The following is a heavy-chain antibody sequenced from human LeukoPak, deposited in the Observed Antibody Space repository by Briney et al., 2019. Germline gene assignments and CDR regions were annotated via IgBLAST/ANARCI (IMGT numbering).Heavy chain of an antibody. V-gene: IGHV4-39*01. Sequence: SETLSLTCAVCGGSFSSYYWGWIRQPPGKGLEWIGSIYYSGSTYYNPSLKSRVIISVDTSKNQFSLKLSSVTAADTAVYYCARHSAVRDGYNAGAFDIWGQGTMVTVSS. J-gene: IGHJ3*02. CDR2: IYYSGST. CDR1: GGSFSSYY. CDR3: ARHSAVRDGYNAGAFDI. D-gene: IGHD5-24*01.